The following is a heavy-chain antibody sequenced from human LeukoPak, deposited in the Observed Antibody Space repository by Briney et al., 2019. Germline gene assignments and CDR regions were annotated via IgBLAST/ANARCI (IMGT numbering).Heavy chain of an antibody. Sequence: ASVKVSCKASGYTFTSYGISWVRQAPGQGLEWMGWISAYNGNTNYAQKLQGRVTMTTDTSTSTAYMELRSLRADDTAVYYCARDFRWSAVTTGGLDYWGQGTLVTVSS. J-gene: IGHJ4*02. CDR3: ARDFRWSAVTTGGLDY. V-gene: IGHV1-18*01. CDR1: GYTFTSYG. D-gene: IGHD4-17*01. CDR2: ISAYNGNT.